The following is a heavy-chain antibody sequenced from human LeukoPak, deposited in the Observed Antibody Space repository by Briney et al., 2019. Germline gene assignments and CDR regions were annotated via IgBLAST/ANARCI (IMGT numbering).Heavy chain of an antibody. Sequence: SETLSLTCTVSGGSISSYYWGWIRQPPGKGLEWIGSIYHSGSTYYNPSLKSRVTISVDTSKNQFSLKLSSVTAADTAVYYCASDSAAAGPAWGQGTLVTVSS. D-gene: IGHD6-13*01. V-gene: IGHV4-38-2*02. CDR2: IYHSGST. J-gene: IGHJ5*02. CDR1: GGSISSYY. CDR3: ASDSAAAGPA.